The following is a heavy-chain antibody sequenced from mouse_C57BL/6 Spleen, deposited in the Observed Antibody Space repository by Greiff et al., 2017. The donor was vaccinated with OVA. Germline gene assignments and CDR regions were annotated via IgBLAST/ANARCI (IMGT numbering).Heavy chain of an antibody. D-gene: IGHD2-5*01. CDR2: IYPGSGNT. CDR3: AGSNYDY. J-gene: IGHJ2*01. Sequence: QVQLQQSGAELVRPGASVKLSCKASGYTFTDYYINWVKQRPGQGLEWIARIYPGSGNTYYNEKFKGKATLTAEKSSSTAYMQLSSLTSEDSAVYFCAGSNYDYWGQGTTLTVSS. CDR1: GYTFTDYY. V-gene: IGHV1-76*01.